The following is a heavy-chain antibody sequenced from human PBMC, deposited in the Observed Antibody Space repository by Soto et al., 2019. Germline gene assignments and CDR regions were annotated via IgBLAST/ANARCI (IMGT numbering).Heavy chain of an antibody. D-gene: IGHD6-6*01. CDR2: ISWNSGSI. V-gene: IGHV3-9*01. CDR3: AKEDYSSSPSYYYYYYMDV. CDR1: GFTFDDYA. J-gene: IGHJ6*03. Sequence: GGSLRLSCAASGFTFDDYAMHWVRQAPGKGLEWVSGISWNSGSIGYADSVKGRFTISRDNAKNSLYLQMNSLRAEDTALYYCAKEDYSSSPSYYYYYYMDVWGKGTTVTVSS.